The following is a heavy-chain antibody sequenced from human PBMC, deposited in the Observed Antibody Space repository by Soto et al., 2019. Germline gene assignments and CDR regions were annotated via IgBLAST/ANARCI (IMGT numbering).Heavy chain of an antibody. Sequence: EVQLVESGGGLVQPGGSLRLSCAASGFTFSRYAMHWVRQAPGKGLEYVSPISSNGGSTYYANSVKGRFTSSRDNSKNTLYLQMGSLRPEDTAVYYCARGGRGYEFDYWGQGTLVTVSS. CDR2: ISSNGGST. J-gene: IGHJ4*02. D-gene: IGHD5-12*01. CDR1: GFTFSRYA. V-gene: IGHV3-64*01. CDR3: ARGGRGYEFDY.